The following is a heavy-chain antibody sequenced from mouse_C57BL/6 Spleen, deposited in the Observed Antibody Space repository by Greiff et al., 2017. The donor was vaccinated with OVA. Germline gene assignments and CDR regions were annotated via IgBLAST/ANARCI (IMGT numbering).Heavy chain of an antibody. CDR3: ARFYYEYDGYAMDY. D-gene: IGHD2-4*01. CDR2: IYPGDGDT. CDR1: GYAFSSSW. V-gene: IGHV1-82*01. J-gene: IGHJ4*01. Sequence: QVQLQQSGPELVKPGASVKISCKASGYAFSSSWMNWVTQRPGKGLEWIGRIYPGDGDTNYNGKFKGKATLTADKSSSTAYMQLSSLTSEDSAVYFCARFYYEYDGYAMDYWGQGTSVTVSS.